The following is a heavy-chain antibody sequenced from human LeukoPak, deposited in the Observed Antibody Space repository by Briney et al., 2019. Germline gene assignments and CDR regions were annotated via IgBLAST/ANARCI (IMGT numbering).Heavy chain of an antibody. CDR2: ISFDGSNK. J-gene: IGHJ4*02. D-gene: IGHD2-8*02. V-gene: IGHV3-30*18. Sequence: GGSLRLSCAASGFTFSSYGMHWVRQAPGKGLERVAVISFDGSNKYYADSVKGRFTISRDNSKNTLYLQMNSLRAEDTAVYYCAKLISGGGSVPSDYWGQGSLVTVSS. CDR3: AKLISGGGSVPSDY. CDR1: GFTFSSYG.